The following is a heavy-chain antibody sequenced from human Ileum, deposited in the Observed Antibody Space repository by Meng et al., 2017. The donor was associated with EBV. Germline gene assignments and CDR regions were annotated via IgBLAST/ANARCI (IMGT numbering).Heavy chain of an antibody. J-gene: IGHJ4*02. CDR1: GFVFSDYT. Sequence: EVHLVGAGGGLVNLGGSLRLSCAASGFVFSDYTMNWVRQAPGKGLEWVSSISSRSNYIHYADSVRGRFTISRDNGENALFLQMDSLRDEDTVVYYCAKDEAIGFWGQGTLVTVSS. CDR3: AKDEAIGF. CDR2: ISSRSNYI. V-gene: IGHV3-21*01.